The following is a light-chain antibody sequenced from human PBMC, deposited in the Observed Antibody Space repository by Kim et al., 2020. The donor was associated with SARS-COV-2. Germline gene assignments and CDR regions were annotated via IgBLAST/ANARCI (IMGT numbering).Light chain of an antibody. CDR2: GAS. Sequence: AFVGDRVTITCRASQSISSYLNWYQQKPGKVPKVLIYGASSLQSGVPSRFSGSGSGTDFTLTISSLQPEDFATYYCQQSYNLPFTFGPGTKVDIK. CDR3: QQSYNLPFT. J-gene: IGKJ3*01. V-gene: IGKV1-39*01. CDR1: QSISSY.